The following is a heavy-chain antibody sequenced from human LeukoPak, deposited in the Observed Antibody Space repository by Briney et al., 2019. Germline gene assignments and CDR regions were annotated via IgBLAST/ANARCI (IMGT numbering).Heavy chain of an antibody. CDR1: GYSISSGYY. Sequence: SETLSLTCTVSGYSISSGYYWGWIRQPPGKGLEWIGSIYHSGSTYYNPSLKSRVTISVGTSKNQFSLKLSSVTAADTAVYYCARVPMVRGVSFDPWGQGTLVTVSS. J-gene: IGHJ5*02. V-gene: IGHV4-38-2*02. CDR3: ARVPMVRGVSFDP. CDR2: IYHSGST. D-gene: IGHD3-10*01.